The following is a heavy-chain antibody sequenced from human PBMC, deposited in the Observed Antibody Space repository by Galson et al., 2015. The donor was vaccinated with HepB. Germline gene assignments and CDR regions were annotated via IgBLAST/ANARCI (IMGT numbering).Heavy chain of an antibody. Sequence: SLRLSCAASGFILSGYAMHWVRQAPGKGLEWVALISYDGSNKYYADSVKGRFTISRDNSKNTLSLQMNSLRIEDTAVYFCAKDVIHRGISSFDSWGQGTLVTVSS. V-gene: IGHV3-30*18. J-gene: IGHJ5*01. CDR2: ISYDGSNK. D-gene: IGHD3-10*01. CDR3: AKDVIHRGISSFDS. CDR1: GFILSGYA.